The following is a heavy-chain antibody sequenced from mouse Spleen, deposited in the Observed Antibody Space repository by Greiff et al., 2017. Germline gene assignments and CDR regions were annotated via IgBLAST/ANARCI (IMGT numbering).Heavy chain of an antibody. CDR3: TTEVYGNPYYYAMDY. D-gene: IGHD2-10*02. CDR1: GFNIKDDY. V-gene: IGHV14-4*01. CDR2: IDPENGDT. Sequence: VQLKQSGAELVRPGASVKLSCTASGFNIKDDYMHWVKQRPEQGLEWIGWIDPENGDTEYASKFQGKATITADTSSNTAYLQLSSLTSEDTAVYYCTTEVYGNPYYYAMDYWGQGTSVTVSS. J-gene: IGHJ4*01.